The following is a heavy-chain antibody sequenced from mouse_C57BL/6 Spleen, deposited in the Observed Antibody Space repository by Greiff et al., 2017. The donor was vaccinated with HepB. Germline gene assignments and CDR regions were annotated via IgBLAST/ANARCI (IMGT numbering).Heavy chain of an antibody. D-gene: IGHD1-1*01. CDR2: IYPGDGDT. Sequence: QVQLQQSGPELVKPGASVKISCKASGYAFSSSWMNWVKQRPGKGLEWIGRIYPGDGDTNYNGKFKGKATLTAAKSSSTAYMQLSSLTSEDSAVYFCARDLLLNYWGQGTTLTVSS. V-gene: IGHV1-82*01. CDR1: GYAFSSSW. CDR3: ARDLLLNY. J-gene: IGHJ2*01.